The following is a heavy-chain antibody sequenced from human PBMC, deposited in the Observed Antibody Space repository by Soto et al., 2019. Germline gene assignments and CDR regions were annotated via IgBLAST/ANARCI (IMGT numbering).Heavy chain of an antibody. V-gene: IGHV4-59*08. Sequence: PSATRSLTCTVAGGSISSNNWNGIRQPPGKGLEWIGYISYSGSTNYNPSLKSRVTISIDTSKNEFSLRLTSVTAADTGVYYCARLNGYCLRTNCHGYYGMDVWGQGTTVS. CDR3: ARLNGYCLRTNCHGYYGMDV. D-gene: IGHD2-2*03. CDR1: GGSISSNN. CDR2: ISYSGST. J-gene: IGHJ6*02.